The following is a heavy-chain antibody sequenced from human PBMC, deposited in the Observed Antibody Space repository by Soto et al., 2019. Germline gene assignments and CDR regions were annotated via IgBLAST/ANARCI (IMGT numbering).Heavy chain of an antibody. CDR2: IIPIFGTA. CDR3: AREGRGSTSSDYYYGLDD. D-gene: IGHD2-2*01. J-gene: IGHJ6*02. Sequence: QVQLVQSGAEVKKPGSSVKVSCKASGGTFSSYAISWVRQAPGQGLEWMGGIIPIFGTAIYAQRFQGRVTITADESTSTAYMELSSLRSADTAVYYCAREGRGSTSSDYYYGLDDWGLGTTVTVSS. CDR1: GGTFSSYA. V-gene: IGHV1-69*01.